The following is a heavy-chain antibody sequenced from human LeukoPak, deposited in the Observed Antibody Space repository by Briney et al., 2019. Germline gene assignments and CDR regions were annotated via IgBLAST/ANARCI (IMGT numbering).Heavy chain of an antibody. CDR1: GGSFSGYY. D-gene: IGHD6-19*01. V-gene: IGHV4-34*01. CDR3: ARVKAVAGTLPHLLDY. Sequence: SETLSLTCAVYGGSFSGYYWSWIRQPPGKGLEWIGEINHRGSTSYNPSLKSRLTISKDKFKNQFSLRLTSVTVADTAVYFCARVKAVAGTLPHLLDYWGQGTLVTVSS. J-gene: IGHJ4*01. CDR2: INHRGST.